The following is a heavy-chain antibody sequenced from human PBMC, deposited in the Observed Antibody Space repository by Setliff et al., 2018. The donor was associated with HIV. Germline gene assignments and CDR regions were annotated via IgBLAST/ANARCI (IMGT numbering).Heavy chain of an antibody. CDR2: INSAERT. CDR1: GFTFSSYS. CDR3: AKDRNWDPPYWFDY. J-gene: IGHJ4*02. D-gene: IGHD2-8*02. V-gene: IGHV3-23*01. Sequence: PGGSLRLSCAASGFTFSSYSMNWVRQAPGKGLEWVSTINSAERTFYAKSVKGRFTISRDNSKNMVYLQMNSLRDEDTAVYYCAKDRNWDPPYWFDYWGQGTLVTVSS.